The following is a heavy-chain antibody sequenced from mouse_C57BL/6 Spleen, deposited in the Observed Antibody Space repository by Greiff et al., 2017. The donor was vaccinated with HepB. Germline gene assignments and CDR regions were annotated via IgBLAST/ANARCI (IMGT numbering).Heavy chain of an antibody. D-gene: IGHD1-1*01. CDR1: GYTFTSYW. Sequence: QVQLQQPGAELVRPGSSVKLSCKASGYTFTSYWMHWVKQRPIQGLEWIGNIDPSDSETHYNQKFKDKATLTVDKSSSTAYMQLSSLTSEDSAVYYCARMGYYYSSSYLGAMDYWGQGTSVTVSS. CDR3: ARMGYYYSSSYLGAMDY. V-gene: IGHV1-52*01. J-gene: IGHJ4*01. CDR2: IDPSDSET.